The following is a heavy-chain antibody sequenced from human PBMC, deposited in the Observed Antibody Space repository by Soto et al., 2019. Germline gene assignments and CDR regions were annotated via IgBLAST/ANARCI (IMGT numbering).Heavy chain of an antibody. J-gene: IGHJ4*02. D-gene: IGHD6-19*01. CDR3: ARVAFSSGWYAIDY. CDR1: GGSIISYY. CDR2: IYYSGST. Sequence: ASETLSLTCTVSGGSIISYYWSWIRQPPGKGLEWIGYIYYSGSTNYNPSLKSRVTISVDTSKNQFSLKLSSVTAADTAVYYCARVAFSSGWYAIDYWGQGTLVTVSS. V-gene: IGHV4-59*01.